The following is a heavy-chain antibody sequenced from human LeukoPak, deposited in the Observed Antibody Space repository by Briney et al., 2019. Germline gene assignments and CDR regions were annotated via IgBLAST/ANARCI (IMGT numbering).Heavy chain of an antibody. CDR3: AKDRRAMVTGLDY. V-gene: IGHV3-48*01. J-gene: IGHJ4*02. Sequence: GGSLRLSCAASGFTFSSYSMNWVRQAPGKGLEWVSYISSSSSTIYYADSVKGRFTISRDNAKNSLYLQMNSLRAEDTAVYYCAKDRRAMVTGLDYWGQGTLVTVSS. CDR2: ISSSSSTI. D-gene: IGHD5-18*01. CDR1: GFTFSSYS.